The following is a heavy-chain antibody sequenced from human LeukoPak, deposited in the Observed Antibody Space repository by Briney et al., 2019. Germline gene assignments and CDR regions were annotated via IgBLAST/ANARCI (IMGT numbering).Heavy chain of an antibody. D-gene: IGHD5-18*01. CDR3: AGSGYSYVLYYFDY. V-gene: IGHV4-34*01. CDR2: IYYSEST. J-gene: IGHJ4*02. CDR1: GGSFSGYY. Sequence: PSETLSLTCAVYGGSFSGYYWSWIRQPPGKGLEWIGSIYYSESTYYNPSLKRRVTISVDTSKNQFSLKLSSVTAADTAVYYCAGSGYSYVLYYFDYWGQGTLVTVSS.